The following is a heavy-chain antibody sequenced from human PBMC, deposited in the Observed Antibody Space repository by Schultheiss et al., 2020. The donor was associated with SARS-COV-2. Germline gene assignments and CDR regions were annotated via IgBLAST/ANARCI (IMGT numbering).Heavy chain of an antibody. D-gene: IGHD3-22*01. CDR1: GFTFSSYW. CDR2: IKQDGSEK. J-gene: IGHJ6*02. CDR3: ARDRRVVVITFSMDV. Sequence: ESLKISCAASGFTFSSYWMSWVRQAPGKGLEWVANIKQDGSEKYYVDSVKGRFTISRDNAKNSLYLQMNSLRAEDTAVYYCARDRRVVVITFSMDVWGQGTTVTVSS. V-gene: IGHV3-7*01.